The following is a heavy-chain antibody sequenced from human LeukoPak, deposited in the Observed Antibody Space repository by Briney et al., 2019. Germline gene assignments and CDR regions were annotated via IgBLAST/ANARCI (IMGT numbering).Heavy chain of an antibody. CDR1: GFTFSSYG. Sequence: SGGSLRLSCAASGFTFSSYGMHWVRQAPGKGLEWVAVISYDGSNKYYADSVKGRSTISRDNAKNTLYLQMNSLRAEDTAVYYCAREYSGSYYLSFDIWGQGTMVTVSS. CDR2: ISYDGSNK. CDR3: AREYSGSYYLSFDI. J-gene: IGHJ3*02. V-gene: IGHV3-30*03. D-gene: IGHD1-26*01.